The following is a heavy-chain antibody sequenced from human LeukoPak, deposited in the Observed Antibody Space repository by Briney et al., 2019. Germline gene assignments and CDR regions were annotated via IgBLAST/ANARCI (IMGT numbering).Heavy chain of an antibody. CDR1: GYTFPDYY. D-gene: IGHD1-26*01. V-gene: IGHV1-2*02. Sequence: ASVKVSCKASGYTFPDYYIHWVRQAPGQGLEWMGWDNPKNGDTYYAQKFQGRVTMTRDTSISTAYIELSSLRSGDTAVYYCARGRAILVRDPNAGDFFDYWAREPWSPSPQ. CDR2: DNPKNGDT. CDR3: ARGRAILVRDPNAGDFFDY. J-gene: IGHJ4*02.